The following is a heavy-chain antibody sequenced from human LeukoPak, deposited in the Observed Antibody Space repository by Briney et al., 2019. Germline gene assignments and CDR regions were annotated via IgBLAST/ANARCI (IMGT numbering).Heavy chain of an antibody. V-gene: IGHV4-59*08. D-gene: IGHD3-9*01. J-gene: IGHJ3*02. Sequence: SETPSLTCTVSGGSISSYYWSWIRQPPGKGLEWIGYIYYSGSTNYNPSLKSRVTISVDTSKNQFSLKLSSVTAADTAVYYCARHQAVRYFDWLLHDAFDIWGQGTMVTVSS. CDR2: IYYSGST. CDR1: GGSISSYY. CDR3: ARHQAVRYFDWLLHDAFDI.